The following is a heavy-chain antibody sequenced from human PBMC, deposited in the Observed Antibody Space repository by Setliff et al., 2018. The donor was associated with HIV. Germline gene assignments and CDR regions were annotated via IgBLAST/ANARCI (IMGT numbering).Heavy chain of an antibody. CDR2: IKEDGSEK. Sequence: PGGSLRLSCAASGFTFSTHWMTWVRQAPGKGLEWVANIKEDGSEKFYVDSVKGRFTISRDNATNTLYLQMNGLRGDDTAVYYCAMFSSSSGWGQGTQVTVSS. V-gene: IGHV3-7*01. J-gene: IGHJ4*02. CDR3: AMFSSSSG. CDR1: GFTFSTHW. D-gene: IGHD6-6*01.